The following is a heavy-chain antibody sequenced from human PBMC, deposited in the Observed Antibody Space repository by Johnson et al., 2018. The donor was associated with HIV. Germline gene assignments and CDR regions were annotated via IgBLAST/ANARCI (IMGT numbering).Heavy chain of an antibody. CDR2: IYSGGRT. CDR1: GFTVSSNY. V-gene: IGHV3-66*01. CDR3: ARGVRGVIID. J-gene: IGHJ3*01. Sequence: VQLVESGGGLVQPGGSLRLSCAASGFTVSSNYMNWVRQAPGKGLEWVSIIYSGGRTYYADSGKGRFTISRASSKNTVYLQMNNLRAEDTAVYNCARGVRGVIIDWGQGTMVAVSS. D-gene: IGHD3-10*01.